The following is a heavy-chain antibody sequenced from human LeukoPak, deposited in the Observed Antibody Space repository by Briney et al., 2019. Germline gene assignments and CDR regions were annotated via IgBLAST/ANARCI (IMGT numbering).Heavy chain of an antibody. CDR3: AFTSGDYDSIAYYDAFDV. V-gene: IGHV4-34*01. J-gene: IGHJ3*01. CDR2: INHTGST. Sequence: SETLSLTCAVYGGSFSGYYWGWIRQSPGKGLEWIGEINHTGSTKYNPSLKSRVAVSLDTSKKQLSLKLRSVTAADTAVYYCAFTSGDYDSIAYYDAFDVWGHGTTVTVSS. CDR1: GGSFSGYY. D-gene: IGHD3-22*01.